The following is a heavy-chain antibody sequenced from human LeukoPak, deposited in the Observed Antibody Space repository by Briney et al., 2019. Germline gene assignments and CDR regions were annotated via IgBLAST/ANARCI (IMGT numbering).Heavy chain of an antibody. Sequence: PSETLSLTCTVSGGSISTYYWSWIRQPPRKGLEWIGYIDYSGSTNYNPSLKSRVTMSVDTSKHQFSLKLSSVTAADTAVYYCARVGSYCFDYWGQGTLVTVSS. J-gene: IGHJ4*02. CDR2: IDYSGST. D-gene: IGHD3-10*01. V-gene: IGHV4-59*01. CDR1: GGSISTYY. CDR3: ARVGSYCFDY.